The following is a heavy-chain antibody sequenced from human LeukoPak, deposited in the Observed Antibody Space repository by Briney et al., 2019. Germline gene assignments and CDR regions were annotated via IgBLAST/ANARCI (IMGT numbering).Heavy chain of an antibody. D-gene: IGHD5-18*01. Sequence: SETLSLTCTVSGGSISSSSYYWSWIRQPPGKGLECIGYIHYSGSTNYNPSLKSRVTISVDTSKNQFSLKLSSVTAADTAVYYCARRSYGTDYFDYWGQGTLVTVSS. CDR1: GGSISSSSYY. CDR2: IHYSGST. CDR3: ARRSYGTDYFDY. J-gene: IGHJ4*02. V-gene: IGHV4-61*05.